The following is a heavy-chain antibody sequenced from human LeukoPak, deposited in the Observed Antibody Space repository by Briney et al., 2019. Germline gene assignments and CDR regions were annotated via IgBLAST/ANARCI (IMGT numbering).Heavy chain of an antibody. CDR1: GFTFSSYS. CDR3: ARVGGYSSGWYGGQGDY. J-gene: IGHJ4*02. CDR2: ISSSSSYI. D-gene: IGHD6-19*01. V-gene: IGHV3-21*01. Sequence: GGSLRLSCAASGFTFSSYSMNWVRQAPGKGLEWVSSISSSSSYIYYADSVKGRFTISRDNAKNSLYLQMNSLRAEDTAVYYCARVGGYSSGWYGGQGDYWGQGTLVTVSS.